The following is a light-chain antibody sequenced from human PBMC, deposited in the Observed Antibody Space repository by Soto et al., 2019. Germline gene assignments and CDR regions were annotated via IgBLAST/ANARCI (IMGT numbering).Light chain of an antibody. CDR1: NTDVGGYNY. CDR3: SSYAGNNVWV. V-gene: IGLV2-8*01. Sequence: QSVLTQPPSASGSPGQSGTISCTGSNTDVGGYNYVSWYQQYPGKAPKVMIYEVTKRPSGVPARFSGSRSGNTASLTVSGHQAEDEADYYCSSYAGNNVWVFGGGTKLTVL. CDR2: EVT. J-gene: IGLJ3*02.